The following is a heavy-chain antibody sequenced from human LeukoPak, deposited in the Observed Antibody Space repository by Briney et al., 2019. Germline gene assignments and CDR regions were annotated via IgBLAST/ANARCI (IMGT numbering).Heavy chain of an antibody. CDR2: IIPIFGTA. D-gene: IGHD4-17*01. CDR3: ARDGMYGDYVFDY. J-gene: IGHJ4*02. CDR1: GGTFSSYA. Sequence: SVKVSCKASGGTFSSYAISWVRQASGQGLEWMGGIIPIFGTANYAQKFQGRVTITADESTSTAYMELSSLRSEDTAVYYCARDGMYGDYVFDYWGQGTLVTVSS. V-gene: IGHV1-69*01.